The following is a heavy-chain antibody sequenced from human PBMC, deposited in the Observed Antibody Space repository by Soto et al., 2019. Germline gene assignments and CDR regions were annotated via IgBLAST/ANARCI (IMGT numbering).Heavy chain of an antibody. V-gene: IGHV3-30*18. D-gene: IGHD5-18*01. CDR2: ISYDGSNK. Sequence: QVQLVESGGGVVQPGRSLRLSCAASGFTFSSYGMHWVRQAPGKGLEWVAVISYDGSNKYYADSVKGRFTISRDNSKNTLYLQMNSPRAEDTAVYYCAKDKARVIFDYWGQGTLVTVSS. CDR3: AKDKARVIFDY. J-gene: IGHJ4*02. CDR1: GFTFSSYG.